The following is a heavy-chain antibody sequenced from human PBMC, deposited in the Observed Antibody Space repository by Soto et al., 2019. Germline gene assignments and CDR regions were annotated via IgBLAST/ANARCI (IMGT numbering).Heavy chain of an antibody. J-gene: IGHJ6*02. V-gene: IGHV3-30*18. CDR3: AKDHDSSSPWYGERISGMDV. CDR2: ISYDGSNK. D-gene: IGHD6-13*01. Sequence: QVQLVESGGGVVQPGRSLRLSCAASGFTFSSYGMHWVRQAPGKGLEWVAVISYDGSNKYYADSVKGRFTISRDNSKNTLYLQMNSLRAEDTAVYYCAKDHDSSSPWYGERISGMDVWGQGTTVTVSS. CDR1: GFTFSSYG.